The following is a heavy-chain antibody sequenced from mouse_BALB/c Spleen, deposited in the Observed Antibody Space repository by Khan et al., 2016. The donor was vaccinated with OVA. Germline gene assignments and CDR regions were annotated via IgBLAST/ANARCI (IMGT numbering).Heavy chain of an antibody. CDR1: GYTFTSYW. CDR2: INPTSGYT. V-gene: IGHV1-7*01. J-gene: IGHJ2*01. CDR3: ARERIDY. Sequence: QVQLKESGAELAKPGASVKMSCKASGYTFTSYWMHWIKQRPGKGLEWIGYINPTSGYTDYNQKFKDKATLTADKSSSTAYMQLSSLTSDDSAVYYCARERIDYWGQGTARTVSS.